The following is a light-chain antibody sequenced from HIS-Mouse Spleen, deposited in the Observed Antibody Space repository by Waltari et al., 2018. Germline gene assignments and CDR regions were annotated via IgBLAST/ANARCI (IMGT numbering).Light chain of an antibody. J-gene: IGLJ2*01. CDR1: ALPKKY. CDR3: YSTYSSGNHRV. CDR2: EDS. Sequence: SYELTQPPSVSVSPGQTARITCSGDALPKKYAYWYQQKSGQAPVLVIYEDSKRPSGILGRFSGSSSGTMATLTISGAQVEDEADYYCYSTYSSGNHRVFGGGTKLTVL. V-gene: IGLV3-10*01.